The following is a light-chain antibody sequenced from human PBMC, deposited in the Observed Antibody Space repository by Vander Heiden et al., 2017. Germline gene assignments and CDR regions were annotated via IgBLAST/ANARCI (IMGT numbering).Light chain of an antibody. CDR2: AAC. CDR3: QQSYSTPPKT. CDR1: QSISRY. J-gene: IGKJ2*01. Sequence: DMHMPQPPSSLSASVRDTLTITCRESQSISRYLNWYQQKPGKGPKLLIYAACSLQSGVTSRFSGSGSETDFTLSIRSLQPEDVETCHCQQSYSTPPKTFGQGTKLEIK. V-gene: IGKV1-39*01.